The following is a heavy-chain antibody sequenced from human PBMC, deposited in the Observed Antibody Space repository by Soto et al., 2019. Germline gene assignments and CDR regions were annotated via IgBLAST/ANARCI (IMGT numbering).Heavy chain of an antibody. CDR2: IYYSGIT. J-gene: IGHJ4*02. V-gene: IGHV4-59*01. Sequence: SDTLSLTCTVSGVSISSYYWSWILQPPGKGLEWIGYIYYSGITDYNPSLKSRVTISVDTSKSQFSLKLSSVTAADTAVYYCARAPITMDPGIIFDNWGQGTLVTLSS. CDR1: GVSISSYY. CDR3: ARAPITMDPGIIFDN. D-gene: IGHD3-10*01.